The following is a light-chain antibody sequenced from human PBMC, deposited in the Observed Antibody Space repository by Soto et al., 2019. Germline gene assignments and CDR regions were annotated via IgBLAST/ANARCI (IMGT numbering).Light chain of an antibody. J-gene: IGLJ1*01. CDR3: AAWDDSLSGPV. Sequence: QPVLTQPPSASGTPGQRVTISCSGSSSNIGSNYVYWYQQLPGTAPKPLIYRNNQRPSGVPDRFSGSKSGTSASLAISGLRSEDEADYYCAAWDDSLSGPVFGTGTKLTVL. CDR2: RNN. V-gene: IGLV1-47*01. CDR1: SSNIGSNY.